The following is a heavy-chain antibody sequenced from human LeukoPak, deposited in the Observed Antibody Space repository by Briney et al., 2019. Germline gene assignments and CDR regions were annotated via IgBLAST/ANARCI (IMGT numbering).Heavy chain of an antibody. CDR1: GFTFSSYA. Sequence: PGGSLRLSCAASGFTFSSYAMSWVRQAPGKGLEWVSAISGSGGSTYYADSVKGRFTISRDNSKNTLYLQMNSLRAEDTAVYYCAKDRNYDFWRGYPSYFDYWGQGTLVTVSS. V-gene: IGHV3-23*01. D-gene: IGHD3-3*01. J-gene: IGHJ4*02. CDR3: AKDRNYDFWRGYPSYFDY. CDR2: ISGSGGST.